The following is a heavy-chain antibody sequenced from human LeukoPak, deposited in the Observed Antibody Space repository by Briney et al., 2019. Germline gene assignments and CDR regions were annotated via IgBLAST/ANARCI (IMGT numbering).Heavy chain of an antibody. D-gene: IGHD3-10*01. CDR2: TSAYNGNT. CDR3: ARDQVTTMVRGVILH. Sequence: ASVKVSCKASGYTFTSYGISWVRQAPGQGLEWMGWTSAYNGNTNYAQKLQGRVTMTTDTSTSTAYMELRSLRSDDTAVYYCARDQVTTMVRGVILHWGQGTLVTVSS. J-gene: IGHJ4*02. CDR1: GYTFTSYG. V-gene: IGHV1-18*01.